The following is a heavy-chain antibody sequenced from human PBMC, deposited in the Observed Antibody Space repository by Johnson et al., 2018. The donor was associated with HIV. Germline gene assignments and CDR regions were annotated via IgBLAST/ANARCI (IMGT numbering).Heavy chain of an antibody. CDR1: GFTFSSYG. CDR3: ARLPSGYSRDAFDI. J-gene: IGHJ3*02. V-gene: IGHV3-33*01. D-gene: IGHD5-18*01. CDR2: IWYDGSNK. Sequence: QVQLVESGGGLVQPGGSLRLSCAASGFTFSSYGMHWVRQAPGKGLEGVAVIWYDGSNKYYADSVKGRFTISRDNSKNTLYLQMNSLRPEDTAVYYCARLPSGYSRDAFDIWGQGTMVTVSS.